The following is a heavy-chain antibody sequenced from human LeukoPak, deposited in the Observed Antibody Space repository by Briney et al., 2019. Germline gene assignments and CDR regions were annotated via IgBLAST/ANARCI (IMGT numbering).Heavy chain of an antibody. J-gene: IGHJ4*02. V-gene: IGHV1-3*01. Sequence: GASVKVSCKASGYTFTSYAMHWVRQAPGQRLEWMGWINAGNGNTKYSQKFQGRVTITRDTSASTAYMELSSLRSEDTAVYYCARDRVFRSQRSYCSSTSCYERFDYWGQGTLVTVSS. D-gene: IGHD2-2*01. CDR3: ARDRVFRSQRSYCSSTSCYERFDY. CDR1: GYTFTSYA. CDR2: INAGNGNT.